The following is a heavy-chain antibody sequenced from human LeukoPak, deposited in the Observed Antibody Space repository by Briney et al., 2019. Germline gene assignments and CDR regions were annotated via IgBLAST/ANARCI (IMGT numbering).Heavy chain of an antibody. Sequence: SETLSLTCAVYGGSFSGYYWSWIRQPPGKGLEWIGEINHSGSTYYNPSLKSRVTISVDTSKNQFSLKLSSVTAADTAVYYCARGFKPWRIKFAYWGQGTLVTVSS. CDR3: ARGFKPWRIKFAY. CDR2: INHSGST. V-gene: IGHV4-34*01. CDR1: GGSFSGYY. D-gene: IGHD2/OR15-2a*01. J-gene: IGHJ4*02.